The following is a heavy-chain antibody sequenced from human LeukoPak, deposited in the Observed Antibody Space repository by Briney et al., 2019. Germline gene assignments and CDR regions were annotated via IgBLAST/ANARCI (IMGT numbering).Heavy chain of an antibody. D-gene: IGHD3-10*01. CDR2: INHSGST. V-gene: IGHV4-34*01. CDR1: GGSFSGYY. J-gene: IGHJ6*03. CDR3: ARVKRITMVRGVSPPLNYYYMDV. Sequence: SETLSLTCAVYGGSFSGYYWSWIRQPPGKGLEWIGEINHSGSTNYNPSLKSRVTISVDTSKNQFSLKLSSVTAADTAVYYCARVKRITMVRGVSPPLNYYYMDVWGKGTTVTISS.